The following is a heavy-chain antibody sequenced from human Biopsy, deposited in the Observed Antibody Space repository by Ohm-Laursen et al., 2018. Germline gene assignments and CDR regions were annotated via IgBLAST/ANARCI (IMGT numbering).Heavy chain of an antibody. CDR3: TRLAYYYYYGMDV. Sequence: SLRLSCVASGFTFNSHEMNWVRQAPGKGLEWISYITGSSSTIYYADSVKGRFTISRDNAKNSLYLQRNSLRAEDTAVYYCTRLAYYYYYGMDVWGQGTTVTVSS. D-gene: IGHD2-21*01. CDR2: ITGSSSTI. J-gene: IGHJ6*02. V-gene: IGHV3-48*03. CDR1: GFTFNSHE.